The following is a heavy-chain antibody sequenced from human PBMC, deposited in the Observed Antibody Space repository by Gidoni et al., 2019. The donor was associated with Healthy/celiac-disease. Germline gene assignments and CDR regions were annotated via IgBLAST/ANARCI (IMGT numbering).Heavy chain of an antibody. V-gene: IGHV3-15*01. D-gene: IGHD6-13*01. CDR2: IKSKTDGGKT. CDR1: GFTFSNAW. CDR3: TTAFSSWYEYGMDV. Sequence: EVQLVESGGGLVKPGGSLRLSCEDSGFTFSNAWMSWVRQPPGKGLGWVGRIKSKTDGGKTDYAAPGKGRCTISRDDSKNTLYLQMNSLKTEDTAVYYCTTAFSSWYEYGMDVWGQGTTFTVSS. J-gene: IGHJ6*02.